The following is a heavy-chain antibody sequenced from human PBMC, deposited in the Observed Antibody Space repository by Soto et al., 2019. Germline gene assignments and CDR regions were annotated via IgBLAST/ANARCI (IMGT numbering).Heavy chain of an antibody. J-gene: IGHJ4*02. CDR2: ISWHSETI. Sequence: HPGGSLRLSCAASGFTFEDYAIYWVRQVPGKGLEWVSGISWHSETIGYADSVKGRFTISRDNARNSLYLQMNSLRIEDTALYYCAKSGRLREDTALYSYSDHWGQGTLVTVSS. CDR1: GFTFEDYA. CDR3: AKSGRLREDTALYSYSDH. V-gene: IGHV3-9*01. D-gene: IGHD2-8*01.